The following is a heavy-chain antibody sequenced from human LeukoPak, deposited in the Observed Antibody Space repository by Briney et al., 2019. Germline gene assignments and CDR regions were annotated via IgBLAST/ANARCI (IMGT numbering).Heavy chain of an antibody. D-gene: IGHD3-3*01. CDR2: ISGSGGGT. Sequence: GGSLRLSCAASGFTFSSYAMSWVRQAPGKGLEWVSAISGSGGGTYYADSVKGRFTISRDNSKNTLYLQMNSLRAEDTAVYYCAKDIYYDFWSGYYGTFDYWGQGTLVTVSS. V-gene: IGHV3-23*01. CDR1: GFTFSSYA. CDR3: AKDIYYDFWSGYYGTFDY. J-gene: IGHJ4*02.